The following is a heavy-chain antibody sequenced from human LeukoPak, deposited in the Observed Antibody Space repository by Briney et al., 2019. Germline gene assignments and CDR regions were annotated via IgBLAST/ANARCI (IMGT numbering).Heavy chain of an antibody. V-gene: IGHV3-21*01. CDR3: ARGGSGNWNAPFDY. CDR1: GFPFSTFW. CDR2: ISSSSSSI. J-gene: IGHJ4*02. D-gene: IGHD1-1*01. Sequence: GGSLRLSCAVSGFPFSTFWMNWVRQAPGKGLEWVSSISSSSSSIYYADSVRGRFTISRDNAKNSLYLQMNSLRAEDTAVYYCARGGSGNWNAPFDYWGQGTLVTVSS.